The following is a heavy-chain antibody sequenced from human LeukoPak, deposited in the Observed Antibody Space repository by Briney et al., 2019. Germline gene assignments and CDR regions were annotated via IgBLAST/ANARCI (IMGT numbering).Heavy chain of an antibody. CDR3: ARVPYYDSSPPI. V-gene: IGHV4-34*01. CDR1: GGSFSGYY. Sequence: SETLSLTCAVYGGSFSGYYWSWIRQPPGKGLEWIGEINHSGSTNYSPSLKSRVTISVDTSKNQFSLKLSSVTAADTAVYYCARVPYYDSSPPIWGQGTMVTVSS. D-gene: IGHD3-22*01. CDR2: INHSGST. J-gene: IGHJ3*02.